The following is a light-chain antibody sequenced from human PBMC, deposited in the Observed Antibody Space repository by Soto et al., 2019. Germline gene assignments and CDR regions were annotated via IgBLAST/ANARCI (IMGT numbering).Light chain of an antibody. CDR2: EVS. CDR1: SSDVGGYNY. Sequence: QLVLTQPPSASGSPGQSVTISCTGTSSDVGGYNYVSWYQQHPGKAPKLMIYEVSKRPSGVPDRFSSSKSGNTASLTVSGLQPEDEADYYCSSYAGSNKSVFGTGTKLTVL. V-gene: IGLV2-8*01. CDR3: SSYAGSNKSV. J-gene: IGLJ1*01.